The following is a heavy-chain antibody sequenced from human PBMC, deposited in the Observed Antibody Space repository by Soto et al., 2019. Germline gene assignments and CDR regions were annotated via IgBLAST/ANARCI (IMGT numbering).Heavy chain of an antibody. CDR3: ARDQSIAARGYYYGMDV. D-gene: IGHD6-6*01. V-gene: IGHV1-2*02. CDR1: GYTFTGYY. J-gene: IGHJ6*02. Sequence: GASVKVSCKASGYTFTGYYMHWVRQAPGQGLEWMGWINPNSGGTNYAQKFQGRVTMTRETSISTAYMELSRLRSDDTAVYYCARDQSIAARGYYYGMDVWGQGTTVTV. CDR2: INPNSGGT.